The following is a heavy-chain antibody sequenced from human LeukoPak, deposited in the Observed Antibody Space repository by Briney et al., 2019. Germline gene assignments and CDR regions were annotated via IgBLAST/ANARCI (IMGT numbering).Heavy chain of an antibody. J-gene: IGHJ4*02. V-gene: IGHV3-21*01. CDR2: ISSSGTYI. Sequence: PGGSLRLSCAASGFIFSSYSMSWVRQVPGKGLEWVSSISSSGTYIFYADSVKGRFTISRDNAKNSLYLQMNSLRAEDTAVYYCARVSKVGATIGRYFDYWGQGTLVTVSS. CDR3: ARVSKVGATIGRYFDY. CDR1: GFIFSSYS. D-gene: IGHD1-26*01.